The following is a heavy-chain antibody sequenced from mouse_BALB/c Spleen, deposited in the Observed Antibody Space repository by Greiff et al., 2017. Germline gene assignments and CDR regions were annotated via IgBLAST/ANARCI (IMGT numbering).Heavy chain of an antibody. V-gene: IGHV7-3*02. D-gene: IGHD2-4*01. J-gene: IGHJ4*01. CDR2: IRNKANGYTT. Sequence: EVKLMESGGGLVQPGGSLRLSFATSGFTFTDYYMSWVRQPPGKALEWLGFIRNKANGYTTEYSASVKGRFTISRDNSQSILYLQMNTLRAEDSATYYCARAGITGAMDYWGQGTSVTVSS. CDR3: ARAGITGAMDY. CDR1: GFTFTDYY.